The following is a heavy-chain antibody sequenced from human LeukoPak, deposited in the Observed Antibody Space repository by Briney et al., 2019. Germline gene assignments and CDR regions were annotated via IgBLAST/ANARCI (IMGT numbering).Heavy chain of an antibody. CDR3: ARGNSAYYDFWSGTKELLDY. CDR2: IYYSGST. J-gene: IGHJ4*02. Sequence: SETLSLTCTVSGGSISSYHWSWIRQPPGKGLEWIGYIYYSGSTNYNPSLKSRVTISVDTSKNQFSLKLSSVTAADTAVYYCARGNSAYYDFWSGTKELLDYWGQGTLVTVSS. V-gene: IGHV4-59*01. CDR1: GGSISSYH. D-gene: IGHD3-3*01.